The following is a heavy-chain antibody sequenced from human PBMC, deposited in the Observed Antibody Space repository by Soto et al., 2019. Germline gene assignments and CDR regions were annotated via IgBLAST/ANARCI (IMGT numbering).Heavy chain of an antibody. V-gene: IGHV1-69*08. CDR2: IIPTLDIV. J-gene: IGHJ6*02. CDR3: ARDERGYNYVSDYGLDV. CDR1: GGTFTSHT. D-gene: IGHD5-18*01. Sequence: QVQLVQSGAELKKPGSSVKVSCKASGGTFTSHTIIAWVRQAPGQGPEWMGRIIPTLDIVDYAQKFQDRVTITADKLTSTAYMELRSLISEDTAVYYCARDERGYNYVSDYGLDVWGQGTSVTVSS.